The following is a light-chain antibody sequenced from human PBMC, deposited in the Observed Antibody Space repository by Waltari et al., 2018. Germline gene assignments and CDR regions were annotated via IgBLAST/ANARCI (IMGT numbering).Light chain of an antibody. CDR3: SSYTSGASVDV. V-gene: IGLV2-14*01. CDR2: DVD. CDR1: TGDIGSYNY. Sequence: QSALTQPASVSGSPGQPITITCTGTTGDIGSYNYVSWYQQYPGEAPKLIVYDVDNRPSRLSDRFSRSTSGNPASLTISGLQTQDEAGYYCSSYTSGASVDVFGTGTRVTVL. J-gene: IGLJ1*01.